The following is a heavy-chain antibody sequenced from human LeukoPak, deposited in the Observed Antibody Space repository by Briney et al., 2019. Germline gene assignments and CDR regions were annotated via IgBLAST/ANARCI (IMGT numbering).Heavy chain of an antibody. Sequence: GGSLRLSCAASGFTFSSYAMSWVRQAPGKGLEWVSAISGSGGSTYYADSVKGRFTISRDNSKNTLYLQMNSLRAEDKAVYYCAKGHGSGSYLFDYWGQGTLVTVSS. CDR1: GFTFSSYA. V-gene: IGHV3-23*01. D-gene: IGHD3-10*01. CDR3: AKGHGSGSYLFDY. J-gene: IGHJ4*02. CDR2: ISGSGGST.